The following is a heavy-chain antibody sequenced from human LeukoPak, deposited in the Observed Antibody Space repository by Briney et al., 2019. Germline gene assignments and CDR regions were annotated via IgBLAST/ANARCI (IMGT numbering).Heavy chain of an antibody. Sequence: SETLSLTCTGSGGSISSGSYYWSWIRQPAGKGLEWIGRIYTSGSTNYNPSLKSRVTISVDTSKNQFSLKLSSVTAADTAVYYCAREVYDYVWGSYLDYFDYWGQGTLVTVSS. V-gene: IGHV4-61*02. D-gene: IGHD3-16*01. CDR2: IYTSGST. CDR1: GGSISSGSYY. J-gene: IGHJ4*02. CDR3: AREVYDYVWGSYLDYFDY.